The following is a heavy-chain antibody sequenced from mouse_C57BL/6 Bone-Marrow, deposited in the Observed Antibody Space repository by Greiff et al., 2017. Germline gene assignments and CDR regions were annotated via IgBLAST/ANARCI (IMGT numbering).Heavy chain of an antibody. CDR3: ARSGLRYYYGSSS. V-gene: IGHV1-81*01. CDR1: GYTFTSYG. CDR2: IYPRSGNT. Sequence: QVQLQQSGAELARPGASVKLSCKASGYTFTSYGISWVKQRTGQGLEWIGEIYPRSGNTYYNAKFKGKATLTADKSSSTAYMELRSLTSEDSAVYFCARSGLRYYYGSSSWGQGTTLTVSS. J-gene: IGHJ2*01. D-gene: IGHD1-1*01.